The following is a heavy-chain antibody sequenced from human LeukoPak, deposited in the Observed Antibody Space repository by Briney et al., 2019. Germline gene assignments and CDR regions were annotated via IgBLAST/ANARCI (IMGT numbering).Heavy chain of an antibody. V-gene: IGHV1-2*02. CDR2: INPNSGAT. J-gene: IGHJ6*03. Sequence: ASVKVSCKASGYTFTAYYMHWVRQAPGQGLEWMGWINPNSGATNYAQKFQGRVTMTRDTSISTAYMELSRLRSDDTAVYYCARTVDTAMVPAVGYYYYMDVWGKGTTVTVSS. D-gene: IGHD5-18*01. CDR3: ARTVDTAMVPAVGYYYYMDV. CDR1: GYTFTAYY.